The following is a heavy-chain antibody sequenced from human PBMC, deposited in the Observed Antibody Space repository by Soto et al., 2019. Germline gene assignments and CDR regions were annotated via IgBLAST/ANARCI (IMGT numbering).Heavy chain of an antibody. CDR1: GGSISSGGYY. J-gene: IGHJ5*02. CDR2: SYYSGST. Sequence: SETLSLTCTVSGGSISSGGYYGSWIRQHTSKGLEWIGYSYYSGSTYYNPSLKSRVPISVDTSENQFSLKLSSVTAEDTAVYYCAIQGPPRRYYDSSGYYYSPLSGRFDPWGQGTLVTVS. CDR3: AIQGPPRRYYDSSGYYYSPLSGRFDP. D-gene: IGHD3-22*01. V-gene: IGHV4-31*03.